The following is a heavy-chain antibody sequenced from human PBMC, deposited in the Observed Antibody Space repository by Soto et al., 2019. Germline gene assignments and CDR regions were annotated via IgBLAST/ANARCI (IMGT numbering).Heavy chain of an antibody. CDR3: ARENGVAVATILYYFDY. J-gene: IGHJ4*02. Sequence: GASVKVSCKASGFSFTGYYIHWLRQAPGQGLEWMGWINAHSGGTEYAQKFQGRVTLTRDTSIATAYLTLTSLTSDDTALYYCARENGVAVATILYYFDYWGPGTLVTVSS. V-gene: IGHV1-2*02. CDR1: GFSFTGYY. D-gene: IGHD5-12*01. CDR2: INAHSGGT.